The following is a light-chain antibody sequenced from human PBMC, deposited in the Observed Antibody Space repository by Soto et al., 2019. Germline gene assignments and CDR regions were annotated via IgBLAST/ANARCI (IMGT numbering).Light chain of an antibody. Sequence: EIVLTQSPGTLSLSPGEIATLSCRASQSVSSNYLAWYRRKPGQAPRLLIYGASYRATDIPGRFSGSVSGTDFTLTITRLEPEDFAVFYCQQYGSSPPTFGPGTRVELK. V-gene: IGKV3-20*01. CDR1: QSVSSNY. CDR3: QQYGSSPPT. J-gene: IGKJ1*01. CDR2: GAS.